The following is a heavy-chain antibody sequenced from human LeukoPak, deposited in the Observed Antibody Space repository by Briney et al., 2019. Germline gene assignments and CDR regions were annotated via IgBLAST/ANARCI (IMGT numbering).Heavy chain of an antibody. CDR2: IYYSGST. V-gene: IGHV4-59*01. CDR3: ARHITIFGVVIMKGYYYGMDV. CDR1: GGSISSYY. D-gene: IGHD3-3*01. J-gene: IGHJ6*02. Sequence: SETLSLTCTVSGGSISSYYWSWIRQPPGKGLEWIGYIYYSGSTNYNPSLKSRVTISEDTSKNQFSLKLSSVTVADTAVYYCARHITIFGVVIMKGYYYGMDVWGQGTTVTVSS.